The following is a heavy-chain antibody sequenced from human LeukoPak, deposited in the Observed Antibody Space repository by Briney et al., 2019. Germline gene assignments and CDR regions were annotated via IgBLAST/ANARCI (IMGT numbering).Heavy chain of an antibody. CDR1: GFTFSSYA. CDR3: AKGGHYDFWSGFDAFDI. Sequence: GGSLRLSCAASGFTFSSYAMSWVRQAPGKGLEWVSAISGSGGSTYYADSVKGRFTISRDNSKNTLYLQTNSLRAEDTAVYYCAKGGHYDFWSGFDAFDIWGQGTMVTVSS. D-gene: IGHD3-3*01. CDR2: ISGSGGST. V-gene: IGHV3-23*01. J-gene: IGHJ3*02.